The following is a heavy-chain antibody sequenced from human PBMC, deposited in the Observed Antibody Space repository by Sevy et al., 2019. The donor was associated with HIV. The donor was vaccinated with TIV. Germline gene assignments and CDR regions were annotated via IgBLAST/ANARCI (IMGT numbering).Heavy chain of an antibody. CDR2: IRNKADSYTT. CDR3: ATQAGIAAAGRVFDY. J-gene: IGHJ4*02. D-gene: IGHD6-13*01. CDR1: GFTFSDHY. V-gene: IGHV3-72*01. Sequence: GGSLRLSCAASGFTFSDHYMEWVRQAPGKGLEWVGRIRNKADSYTTEYAASVKGRFTISSDDSKNSLYLLMNSLKTGDTAVYYCATQAGIAAAGRVFDYWGQGTLVTVSS.